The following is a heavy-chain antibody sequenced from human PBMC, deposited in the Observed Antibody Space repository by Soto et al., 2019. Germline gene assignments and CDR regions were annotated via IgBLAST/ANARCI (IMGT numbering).Heavy chain of an antibody. Sequence: QVQLVQSGAEVKKPGSSVKVSCKASGGTFSSYAISWVRQAPGQGLEWMGGIIPILGTANYAQKVQGRVTITADEATSTAYMELSSLRSEDTAVYYCAGQMGATGTYEHYYGMDVWGQGTTVTVSS. CDR1: GGTFSSYA. J-gene: IGHJ6*02. CDR3: AGQMGATGTYEHYYGMDV. CDR2: IIPILGTA. D-gene: IGHD1-1*01. V-gene: IGHV1-69*12.